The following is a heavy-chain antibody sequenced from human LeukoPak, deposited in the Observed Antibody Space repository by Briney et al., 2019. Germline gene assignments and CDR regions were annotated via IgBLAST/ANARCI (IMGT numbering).Heavy chain of an antibody. J-gene: IGHJ6*02. V-gene: IGHV1-69*04. CDR2: IIPILGIA. CDR1: GGTFSSYA. Sequence: SVKVSCKASGGTFSSYAISWVRQAPGQGLEWMGRIIPILGIANYAQKFQGRVTITADKSTSTAYMELSSLRSEDTAVYYCARWGSGSYRYYYYGMDVWGQGTTATVSS. CDR3: ARWGSGSYRYYYYGMDV. D-gene: IGHD3-10*01.